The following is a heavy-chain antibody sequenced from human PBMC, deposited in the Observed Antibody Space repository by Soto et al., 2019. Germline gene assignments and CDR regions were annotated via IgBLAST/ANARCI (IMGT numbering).Heavy chain of an antibody. Sequence: SETLSLTCTVSGDSISSSSYYWGWIRQPPGKGLEWIGSIYYSGSTYYNPSLKSRVTISVDTSKNQFSLKLSSVTAADTAVYYCARDLFTVTTDYWGQGTLVTVSS. V-gene: IGHV4-39*07. J-gene: IGHJ4*02. CDR1: GDSISSSSYY. D-gene: IGHD4-17*01. CDR2: IYYSGST. CDR3: ARDLFTVTTDY.